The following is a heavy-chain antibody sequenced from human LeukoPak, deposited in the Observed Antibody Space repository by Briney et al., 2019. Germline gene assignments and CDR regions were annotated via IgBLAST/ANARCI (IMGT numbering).Heavy chain of an antibody. V-gene: IGHV1-69*13. CDR1: GGTFSSYA. CDR2: IIPIFGTA. Sequence: SVKVSCKASGGTFSSYAISWVRQAPGQGLEWMGGIIPIFGTANYAQKFQGRVTITADESTSTAYMELSSLRSEDTAVYYCARGPETYSGSYYWDYWGQGALVTVSS. J-gene: IGHJ4*02. D-gene: IGHD1-26*01. CDR3: ARGPETYSGSYYWDY.